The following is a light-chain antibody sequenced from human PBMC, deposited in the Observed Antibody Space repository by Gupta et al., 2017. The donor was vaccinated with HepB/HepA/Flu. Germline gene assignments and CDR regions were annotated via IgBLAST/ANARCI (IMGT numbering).Light chain of an antibody. CDR1: QSISSY. Sequence: DIKMTESPSSLSAAIRDRVTITCRASQSISSYLNWYQQKPGKAPKLLIYAASSLQSGVPSRFSGSGSGTDFTLTISSLQPEDFATYYCQQSYSTPQLTFGGGTKVEIK. J-gene: IGKJ4*01. CDR3: QQSYSTPQLT. CDR2: AAS. V-gene: IGKV1-39*01.